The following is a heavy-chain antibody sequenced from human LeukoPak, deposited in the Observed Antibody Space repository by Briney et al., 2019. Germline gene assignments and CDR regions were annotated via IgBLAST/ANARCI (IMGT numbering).Heavy chain of an antibody. Sequence: GGSLRLSCSASGFTFSTYAMYWVRQAPGKGLEYVSAITSSGGSTYYADSVKGRFTLSRDNSKNTLFLQMNSLRAEDTAVYYCAKAMRGSFYYFDSWGQGTLVTVSS. CDR1: GFTFSTYA. CDR3: AKAMRGSFYYFDS. J-gene: IGHJ4*02. D-gene: IGHD3-16*01. V-gene: IGHV3-64*04. CDR2: ITSSGGST.